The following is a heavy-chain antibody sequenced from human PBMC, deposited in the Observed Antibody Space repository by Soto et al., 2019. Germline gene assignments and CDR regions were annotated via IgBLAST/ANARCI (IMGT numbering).Heavy chain of an antibody. D-gene: IGHD3-22*01. Sequence: QVQLVESGGGVVQPGRSLRLSCAASGFTFSSYGMHWVRQAPGKGLEWVAVISYDGSNKYYADSVKGRFTISRDNSKNTLYLQMNSLSAEDTAVYYCAKGRITMIVVVPFDYWGQGTLVTVSS. J-gene: IGHJ4*02. CDR3: AKGRITMIVVVPFDY. V-gene: IGHV3-30*18. CDR2: ISYDGSNK. CDR1: GFTFSSYG.